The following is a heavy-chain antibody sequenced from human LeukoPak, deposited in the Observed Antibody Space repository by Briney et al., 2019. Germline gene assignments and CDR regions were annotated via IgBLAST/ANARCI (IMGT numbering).Heavy chain of an antibody. CDR1: GGSFSGYY. Sequence: SETLSLTCAVYGGSFSGYYWSWIRQPPGKGLEWIGEINHSGSTNYNPSLKSRVTISVDMSKNQFSLKLSSVTAADTAVYYCARGPLRTYYYGSGSYSYYYYGMDVWGQGTTVTVSS. CDR3: ARGPLRTYYYGSGSYSYYYYGMDV. V-gene: IGHV4-34*01. CDR2: INHSGST. D-gene: IGHD3-10*01. J-gene: IGHJ6*02.